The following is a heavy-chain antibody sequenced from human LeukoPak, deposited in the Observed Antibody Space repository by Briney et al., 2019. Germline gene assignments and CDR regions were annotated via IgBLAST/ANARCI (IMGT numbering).Heavy chain of an antibody. D-gene: IGHD3-10*01. J-gene: IGHJ4*02. Sequence: PSETLSLTCTVSGGSISSYYWSWIRQPPGKGLEWIGYIYYSGSTNYNPSLKSRVTISVDTSKNQFSLKLSSVTAADTAVYYCARARYGSGSYSPDYWGQGTLVTVSS. CDR1: GGSISSYY. CDR2: IYYSGST. V-gene: IGHV4-59*01. CDR3: ARARYGSGSYSPDY.